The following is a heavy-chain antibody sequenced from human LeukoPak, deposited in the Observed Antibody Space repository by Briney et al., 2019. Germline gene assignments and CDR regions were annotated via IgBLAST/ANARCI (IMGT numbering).Heavy chain of an antibody. D-gene: IGHD3-10*02. Sequence: GGSLRLSCAASGFTFSTFAMIWVRQPPGKGLEWVSSIFPSGGEIHYADSVRGRFTISRDNSKSTLYLQMNSLRAEDTAVYYCASNYYVTKAAFDIWGQGTMVTASS. J-gene: IGHJ3*02. CDR2: IFPSGGEI. CDR3: ASNYYVTKAAFDI. CDR1: GFTFSTFA. V-gene: IGHV3-23*01.